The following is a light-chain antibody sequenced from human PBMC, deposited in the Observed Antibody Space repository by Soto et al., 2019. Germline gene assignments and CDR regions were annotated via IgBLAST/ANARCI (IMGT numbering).Light chain of an antibody. V-gene: IGLV2-14*01. CDR3: SSYTGSSTLYV. CDR2: EVS. CDR1: SSDIGGYNY. Sequence: QSVLTQPASVSGSPGQSITISCTGTSSDIGGYNYVSWYQQHPGKVPKLMIFEVSNRPSGASYRFSGSKSGNTASLTISGLQAEDEADYYCSSYTGSSTLYVFGTGTKVTVL. J-gene: IGLJ1*01.